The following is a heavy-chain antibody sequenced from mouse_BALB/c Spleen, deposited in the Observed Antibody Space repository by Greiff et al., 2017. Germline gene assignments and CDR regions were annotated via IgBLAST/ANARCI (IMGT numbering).Heavy chain of an antibody. Sequence: VKLVESGPGLVAPSQSLSITCTVSGFSLTSYGVHWVRQPPGKGLEWLGVIWAGGSTNYNSALMSRLSISKDNSKSQVFLKMNSLQTDDTAMYYCARDYYGSSPGWFAYWGQGTLVTVSA. CDR3: ARDYYGSSPGWFAY. J-gene: IGHJ3*01. D-gene: IGHD1-1*01. CDR1: GFSLTSYG. V-gene: IGHV2-9*02. CDR2: IWAGGST.